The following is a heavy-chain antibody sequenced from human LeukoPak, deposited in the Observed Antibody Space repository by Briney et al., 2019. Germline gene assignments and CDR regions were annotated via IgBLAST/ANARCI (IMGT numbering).Heavy chain of an antibody. V-gene: IGHV3-48*03. Sequence: GGSLRLSCAASGFTFSTYEMNWVRQAPGKGLEWVSYITDSGRTIYYADSVKGRFTISRDNSKNTLYLQMNSLRAEDTAVYYCASSDVDTAPLDYWGQGTLVTVSS. CDR1: GFTFSTYE. J-gene: IGHJ4*02. CDR2: ITDSGRTI. CDR3: ASSDVDTAPLDY. D-gene: IGHD5-18*01.